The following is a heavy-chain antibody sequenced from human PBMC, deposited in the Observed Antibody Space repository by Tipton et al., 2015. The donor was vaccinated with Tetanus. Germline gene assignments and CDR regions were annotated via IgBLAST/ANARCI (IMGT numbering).Heavy chain of an antibody. V-gene: IGHV3-21*01. J-gene: IGHJ5*02. CDR2: ISSGSSYI. CDR1: GFTLGTYF. Sequence: GSLRLSCAASGFTLGTYFMSWVRQAPGKGLEWVSSISSGSSYIYYADSVKGRFTISRDNAKNSLYLQMNSLRAEDTAIYYCARDLEEWELSNDDWFDPWGQGTLVTVSS. D-gene: IGHD1-26*01. CDR3: ARDLEEWELSNDDWFDP.